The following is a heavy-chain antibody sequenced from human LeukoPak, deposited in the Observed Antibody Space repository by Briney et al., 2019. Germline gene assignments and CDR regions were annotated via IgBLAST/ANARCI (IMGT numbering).Heavy chain of an antibody. J-gene: IGHJ4*02. CDR3: AKDSSGLD. CDR2: ISYDGSNK. CDR1: GFTFSSYG. Sequence: PGGSLRLSCAASGFTFSSYGMHWVRQAPGKGLEWVAVISYDGSNKYYADSVKGRFTVSRDNSKNTLYLQMNSLRAEDTAVYYCAKDSSGLDWGQGTLVTVSS. D-gene: IGHD3-22*01. V-gene: IGHV3-30*18.